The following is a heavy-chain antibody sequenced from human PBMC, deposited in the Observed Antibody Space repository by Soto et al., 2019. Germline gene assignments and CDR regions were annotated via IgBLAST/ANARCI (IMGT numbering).Heavy chain of an antibody. D-gene: IGHD6-6*01. V-gene: IGHV3-15*01. Sequence: GGSLRLSCAASGFTFSNAWMSWVRQAPGKGLEWVGRIKSKTDGGTTDYVAPVKGRFTISRDDSKNTLYLQMNSLKTEDTAVYYCTTDNGAARGEFDYWGQGTLVTVSS. CDR2: IKSKTDGGTT. J-gene: IGHJ4*02. CDR3: TTDNGAARGEFDY. CDR1: GFTFSNAW.